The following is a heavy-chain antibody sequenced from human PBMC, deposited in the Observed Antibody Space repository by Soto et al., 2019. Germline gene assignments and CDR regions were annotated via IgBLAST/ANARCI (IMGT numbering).Heavy chain of an antibody. CDR3: ARMGRSASCPLKYGRGGSSKGSCDY. V-gene: IGHV5-51*01. CDR2: IYPGDSDT. Sequence: GESLKISCKGSGYSFTSYWIGWVRQMPGKGLEWMGIIYPGDSDTRYSPSFQGQVTISADKSISTAYLQWSILKASDTAMYYCARMGRSASCPLKYGRGGSSKGSCDYWGKGTLVTVSS. D-gene: IGHD2-15*01. CDR1: GYSFTSYW. J-gene: IGHJ4*02.